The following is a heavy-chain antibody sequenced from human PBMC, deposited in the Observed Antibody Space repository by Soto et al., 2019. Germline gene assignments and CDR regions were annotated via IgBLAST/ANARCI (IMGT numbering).Heavy chain of an antibody. CDR1: GFTFSDYY. Sequence: QVQLVESGGGLVKPGGSLRLSCAASGFTFSDYYMSWIRQAPGKGLEWVSYISSSGSTIYYADSVKGRFTISRDNAKNSLYLQMNSLRAEDTAVYYCARGIESGDYEKYYYYYGMDVWGQGTTVTVSS. J-gene: IGHJ6*02. CDR2: ISSSGSTI. CDR3: ARGIESGDYEKYYYYYGMDV. D-gene: IGHD4-17*01. V-gene: IGHV3-11*01.